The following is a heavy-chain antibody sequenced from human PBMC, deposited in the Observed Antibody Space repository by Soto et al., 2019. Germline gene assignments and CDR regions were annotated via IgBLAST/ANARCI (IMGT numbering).Heavy chain of an antibody. Sequence: SETLSLTCSVSGGSVRTGSYHWSWIRQPPGKGLEWIGFIPNNGSPDYNPSLKSRVVVSIDRSKNQFSLKVNSVTAADTAVYFCARIGWGGDSWGQGTLVTSPQ. CDR3: ARIGWGGDS. CDR1: GGSVRTGSYH. J-gene: IGHJ4*02. CDR2: IPNNGSP. V-gene: IGHV4-61*01. D-gene: IGHD7-27*01.